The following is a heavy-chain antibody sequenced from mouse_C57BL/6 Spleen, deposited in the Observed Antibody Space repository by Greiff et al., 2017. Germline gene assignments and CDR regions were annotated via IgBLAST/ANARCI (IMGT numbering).Heavy chain of an antibody. CDR2: ISGGGGNT. D-gene: IGHD2-5*01. J-gene: IGHJ3*01. CDR3: ARRDMIVTTSWFAY. Sequence: EVMLVESGGGLVKPGGSLKLSCAASGFTFSSYTMSWVRQTPEKRLEWVATISGGGGNTYYPDSVKGRFTISRDNAKNTLYLQMSSLRSEDTALYYCARRDMIVTTSWFAYWGQGTLVTVSA. V-gene: IGHV5-9*01. CDR1: GFTFSSYT.